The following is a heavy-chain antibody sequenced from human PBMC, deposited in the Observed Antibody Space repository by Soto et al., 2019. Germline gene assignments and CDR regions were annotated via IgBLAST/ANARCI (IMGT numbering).Heavy chain of an antibody. CDR2: IRSKTDGGTP. V-gene: IGHV3-15*07. Sequence: EVQLVESGGGLVKPGESLRLSCAASGFTFTNAWMNWVRQAPGKGLEWVGRIRSKTDGGTPDYAAPVKGRFTISRDDSKNTLYVQINSLKTEDTAIYYCTTEKGYWGQGTLVTVSS. CDR3: TTEKGY. J-gene: IGHJ4*02. CDR1: GFTFTNAW.